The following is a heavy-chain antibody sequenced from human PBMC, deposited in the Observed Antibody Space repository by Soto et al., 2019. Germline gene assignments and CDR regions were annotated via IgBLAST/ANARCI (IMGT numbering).Heavy chain of an antibody. J-gene: IGHJ4*02. Sequence: PGGSLRLSCAASKFMFSNYWMTWVRQAPGKGLEWVANIKQDGSHTYYLNSVKARFAISRDNANNSVYLQMNILRAEDTAVYYCARIGYSSSSLDYWGQGTLVTVSS. V-gene: IGHV3-7*03. D-gene: IGHD6-6*01. CDR1: KFMFSNYW. CDR3: ARIGYSSSSLDY. CDR2: IKQDGSHT.